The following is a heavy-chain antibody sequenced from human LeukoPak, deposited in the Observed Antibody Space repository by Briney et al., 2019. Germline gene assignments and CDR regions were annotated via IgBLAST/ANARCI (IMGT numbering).Heavy chain of an antibody. Sequence: RASMKASCMAPGYTLISYVISWVRRALGQWPEWMGTINPSGGSTMYAQKFQGRVTMTRDMSTSTVYMELSSLRSEDTAVYYCARNALLLGELSLSFNYWGQGTLVTVSS. CDR3: ARNALLLGELSLSFNY. J-gene: IGHJ4*02. D-gene: IGHD3-16*02. CDR2: INPSGGST. V-gene: IGHV1-46*01. CDR1: GYTLISYV.